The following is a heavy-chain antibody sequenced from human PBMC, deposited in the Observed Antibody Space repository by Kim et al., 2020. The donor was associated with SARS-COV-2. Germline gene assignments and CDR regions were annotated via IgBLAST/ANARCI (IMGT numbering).Heavy chain of an antibody. J-gene: IGHJ4*02. V-gene: IGHV3-49*02. CDR3: TRGSGSGPDY. Sequence: TTEYAASVKGRFTISRDDSKSIAYLQMNSLKTEDTAVYYCTRGSGSGPDYWGQGTLVTVSS. D-gene: IGHD3-22*01. CDR2: TT.